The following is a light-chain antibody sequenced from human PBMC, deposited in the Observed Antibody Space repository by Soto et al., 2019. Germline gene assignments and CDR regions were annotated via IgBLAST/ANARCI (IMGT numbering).Light chain of an antibody. CDR3: QQRSNWPRT. V-gene: IGKV3-11*01. CDR1: QSVSSN. CDR2: DAS. J-gene: IGKJ1*01. Sequence: EIVMTKFPATLAVSPGERATLSCRASQSVSSNLAWYQQKPGQAPRLLIYDASNRATGTPARISGSGSGTDFTLTISSLEPEDFAVYYCQQRSNWPRTFGQGTKVDIK.